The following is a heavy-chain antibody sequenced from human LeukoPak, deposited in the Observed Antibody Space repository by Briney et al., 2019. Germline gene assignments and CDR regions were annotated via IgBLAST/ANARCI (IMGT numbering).Heavy chain of an antibody. J-gene: IGHJ4*02. CDR1: GFTFSSYA. D-gene: IGHD3-22*01. CDR2: ISGSGGST. Sequence: GGSLRLSCAASGFTFSSYAMSWVRQAPGKGLEWVSAISGSGGSTYYADSVKGRFTISRDNAKKSLYLQMNSLRAEDTAVYHCAREGRESSGYDYWGQGTLVTVSS. V-gene: IGHV3-23*01. CDR3: AREGRESSGYDY.